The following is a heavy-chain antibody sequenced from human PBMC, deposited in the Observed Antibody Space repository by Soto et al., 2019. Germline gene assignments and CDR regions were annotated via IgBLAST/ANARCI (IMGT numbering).Heavy chain of an antibody. CDR2: IYYSGST. V-gene: IGHV4-30-4*01. J-gene: IGHJ6*02. D-gene: IGHD3-10*01. Sequence: SETLSLTCTVSGGSISSGDYYWSWIRQPPGKGLEWIGYIYYSGSTYYNPSLKSRVTISVDTSKNQFSLKLSSVTAADTAVYYCARVPLLWFGELDDYYYYYGLHVWGQGTTVTVSS. CDR1: GGSISSGDYY. CDR3: ARVPLLWFGELDDYYYYYGLHV.